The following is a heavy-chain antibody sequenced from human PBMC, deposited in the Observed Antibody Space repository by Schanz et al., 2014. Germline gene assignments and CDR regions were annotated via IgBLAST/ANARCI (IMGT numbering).Heavy chain of an antibody. D-gene: IGHD3-10*01. V-gene: IGHV1-24*01. CDR2: FDVEDGET. CDR1: GYTVSALA. CDR3: ATNSAVSMVRWCNAFEA. Sequence: QVQLVQSGAEVKKPGASVKVSCEISGYTVSALAMHWVRQAPGKGLEWLGGFDVEDGETIYAQKFQGRVTLTEDTSTDTANMELSGLRPVVAAVNYSATNSAVSMVRWCNAFEAWGQGTMVTVSS. J-gene: IGHJ3*01.